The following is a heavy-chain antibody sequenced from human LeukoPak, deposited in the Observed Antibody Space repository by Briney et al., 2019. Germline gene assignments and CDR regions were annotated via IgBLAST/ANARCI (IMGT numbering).Heavy chain of an antibody. CDR2: IYYSGST. J-gene: IGHJ4*02. Sequence: SETLSLTCTVSGGSISPYYWSWIRQPPGKGLEWIGYIYYSGSTNYNPSLKSRVTISLDTSKNQFSLKLSSVTAADTAVYYCARGGVDTAMPRDYWGQGTLVTVSS. V-gene: IGHV4-59*01. CDR1: GGSISPYY. D-gene: IGHD5-18*01. CDR3: ARGGVDTAMPRDY.